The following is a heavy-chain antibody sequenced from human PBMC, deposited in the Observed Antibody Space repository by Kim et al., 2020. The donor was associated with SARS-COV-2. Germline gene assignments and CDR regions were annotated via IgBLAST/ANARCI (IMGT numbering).Heavy chain of an antibody. CDR1: GYIFTRYY. V-gene: IGHV1-46*01. CDR3: ARERYDISTGYVSRFSYGMDV. D-gene: IGHD3-9*01. Sequence: ASVKVSCKTSGYIFTRYYIHWVCQAPGQGLEWMGAINPSGGSSRFAQKFQGRVTMTRDTSTDTIYIEVSSLISEDTAVYYCARERYDISTGYVSRFSYGMDVWGQGTTVTVSS. CDR2: INPSGGSS. J-gene: IGHJ6*02.